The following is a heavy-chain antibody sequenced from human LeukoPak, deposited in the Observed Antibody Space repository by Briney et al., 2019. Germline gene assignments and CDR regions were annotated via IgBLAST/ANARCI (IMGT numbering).Heavy chain of an antibody. CDR1: GGTFSSYA. D-gene: IGHD3-22*01. V-gene: IGHV1-69*13. CDR3: ARGFYDSSGYYYGPRYYYYGMDV. CDR2: IIPIFGTA. Sequence: SVKVSCKASGGTFSSYAISWVRQAPGQGLEWMGGIIPIFGTANYAQKFQGRVTITADESTSTAYMELSSLRSEDTAVYYCARGFYDSSGYYYGPRYYYYGMDVWGQGTTVTVSS. J-gene: IGHJ6*02.